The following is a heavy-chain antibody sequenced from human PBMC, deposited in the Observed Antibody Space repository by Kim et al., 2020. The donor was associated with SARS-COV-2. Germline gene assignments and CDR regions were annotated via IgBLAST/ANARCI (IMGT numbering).Heavy chain of an antibody. D-gene: IGHD3-10*01. Sequence: SETLSLTCTVSGGSISSSSYYWGWIRQPPGKGLEWIGSIYYSGSTYYNPSLKSRVTISVDTSKNQFSLKLSSVTAADTAVYYCAGVDGSGLRFGELFLHYFDYWGQGTLVTVSS. V-gene: IGHV4-39*01. J-gene: IGHJ4*02. CDR2: IYYSGST. CDR1: GGSISSSSYY. CDR3: AGVDGSGLRFGELFLHYFDY.